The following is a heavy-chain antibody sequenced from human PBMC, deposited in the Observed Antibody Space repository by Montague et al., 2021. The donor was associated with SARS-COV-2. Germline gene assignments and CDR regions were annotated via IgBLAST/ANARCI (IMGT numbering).Heavy chain of an antibody. J-gene: IGHJ4*02. Sequence: SETLSLTCTVSGDSVKTNLYYWGWIRQPPGKGLVWIGNIYYTGTTYYNPSLKSRVTMSVDTSKNQFSLKLTSVTAADTAVYYCANADRCSSGSCYSPSDSWGQGSLVTVSS. V-gene: IGHV4-39*01. D-gene: IGHD2-15*01. CDR3: ANADRCSSGSCYSPSDS. CDR2: IYYTGTT. CDR1: GDSVKTNLYY.